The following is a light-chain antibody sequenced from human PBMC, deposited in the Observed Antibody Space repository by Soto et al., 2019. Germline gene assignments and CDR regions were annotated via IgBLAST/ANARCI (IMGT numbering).Light chain of an antibody. J-gene: IGKJ1*01. V-gene: IGKV1-5*03. CDR3: QHYASFSGT. CDR1: QSVSSW. Sequence: DIQVTQSPSTLSASVGDRVTITCRASQSVSSWVAWYHLKPGKAPKLLIYKESTLETGVPSRFSGSGSRTEFTLTISRLQPDDFATYYCQHYASFSGTCGQGTKVDIK. CDR2: KES.